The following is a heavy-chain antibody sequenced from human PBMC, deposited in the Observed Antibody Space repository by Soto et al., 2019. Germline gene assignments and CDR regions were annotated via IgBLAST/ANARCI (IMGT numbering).Heavy chain of an antibody. D-gene: IGHD6-13*01. CDR2: IYYSGST. CDR1: GDFISGYY. V-gene: IGHV4-59*01. CDR3: ARVTAAATFDD. Sequence: SETLSLTCTVSGDFISGYYWSWIRQPPGKGLEWIGYIYYSGSTNYNPSLKSRVTISVDTSKNHFSVKLNSVTAADTAVYYCARVTAAATFDDWGQGTLVTVSS. J-gene: IGHJ4*02.